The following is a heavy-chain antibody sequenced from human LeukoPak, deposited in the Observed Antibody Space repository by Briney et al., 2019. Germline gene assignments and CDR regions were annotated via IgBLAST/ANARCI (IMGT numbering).Heavy chain of an antibody. CDR3: ARDIVVVPAAIYFDY. V-gene: IGHV1-2*02. J-gene: IGHJ4*02. CDR2: INPNSGGT. CDR1: GYTFTGYY. Sequence: ASVKVSCKASGYTFTGYYMHWVRQAPGQGLEWMGWINPNSGGTNYAQKFQGRVTMTRDTSISTAYMELSRLRSDDTAVYYCARDIVVVPAAIYFDYWGQGTLVTVSS. D-gene: IGHD2-2*01.